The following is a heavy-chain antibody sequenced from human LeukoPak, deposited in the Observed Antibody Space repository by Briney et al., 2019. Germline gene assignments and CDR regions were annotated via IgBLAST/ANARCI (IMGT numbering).Heavy chain of an antibody. V-gene: IGHV3-48*03. CDR1: GFTFSDYE. CDR3: ARELPPERGGFDAFLI. Sequence: GGSLRLSCAASGFTFSDYEMDWVRQSPERGLEWVSYIPSRGGTIYYADSVKGRLTISRDNAKNSLYLQMNSLRAEDTAVYYCARELPPERGGFDAFLIWGKGPMVTVFS. D-gene: IGHD1-14*01. J-gene: IGHJ3*02. CDR2: IPSRGGTI.